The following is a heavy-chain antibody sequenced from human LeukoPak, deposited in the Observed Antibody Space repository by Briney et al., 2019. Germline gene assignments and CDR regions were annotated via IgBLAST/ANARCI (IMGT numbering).Heavy chain of an antibody. CDR1: GVSISSYY. V-gene: IGHV4-59*01. D-gene: IGHD7-27*01. CDR2: IYYSGST. CDR3: ARGGILGTDAPYYYYMDV. J-gene: IGHJ6*03. Sequence: SGTLSLTCTVSGVSISSYYWSWIRQPPGKGLEWIGYIYYSGSTNYNPSLKSRVTISVDTSKNQFSLKLSSVTAADTAVYYCARGGILGTDAPYYYYMDVWGKGTTVTVSS.